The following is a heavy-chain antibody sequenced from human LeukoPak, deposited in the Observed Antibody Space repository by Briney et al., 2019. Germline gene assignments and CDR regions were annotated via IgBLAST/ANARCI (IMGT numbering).Heavy chain of an antibody. CDR2: IYSSGSV. CDR1: GGSISSSRYY. V-gene: IGHV4-39*01. D-gene: IGHD3-9*01. J-gene: IGHJ2*01. CDR3: STRNILAWYFDL. Sequence: SETLSLTCTVSGGSISSSRYYWGWIRQPPGKGLGWIGSIYSSGSVYYNPSLKSRVTISLDTSKNQFSLKLSSVTAADTAVYYCSTRNILAWYFDLWGRGTLVTVSS.